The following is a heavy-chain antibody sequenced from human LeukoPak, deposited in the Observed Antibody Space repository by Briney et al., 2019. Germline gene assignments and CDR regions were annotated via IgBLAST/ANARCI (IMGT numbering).Heavy chain of an antibody. CDR1: GFTFSNYW. CDR3: AARGSYYYFDY. D-gene: IGHD1-26*01. J-gene: IGHJ4*02. V-gene: IGHV3-7*01. Sequence: RGSLRLSCAASGFTFSNYWMNWVRQAPGKGQEWVANIKQDGGEKYYVDSVKGRFTISRDNAKNSLYLQMNSLRAEDTAVYYCAARGSYYYFDYWGQGTLVTVSS. CDR2: IKQDGGEK.